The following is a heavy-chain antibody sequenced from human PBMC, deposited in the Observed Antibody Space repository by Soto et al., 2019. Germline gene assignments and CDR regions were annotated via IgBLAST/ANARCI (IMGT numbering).Heavy chain of an antibody. CDR1: GYTFTSYY. V-gene: IGHV1-46*01. J-gene: IGHJ4*02. Sequence: GASVKVSCKASGYTFTSYYMHWVRQAPGQGLEWMGIINPSGGSTSYAQKFQGRVTMTRDTSTSTVYMELSSLRSEDTAVYYCARDRSSGWSRPPRTTYYFDYWGQGTLVTAPQ. D-gene: IGHD6-19*01. CDR2: INPSGGST. CDR3: ARDRSSGWSRPPRTTYYFDY.